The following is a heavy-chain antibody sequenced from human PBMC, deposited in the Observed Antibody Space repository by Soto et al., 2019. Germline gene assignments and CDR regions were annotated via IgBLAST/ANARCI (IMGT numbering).Heavy chain of an antibody. V-gene: IGHV1-69*08. CDR2: VIPIFNTA. Sequence: QFQLVQSGAEVREPGSSVKVSCKASGGTFSTSTFTWVRQAPGQGLEWMGRVIPIFNTADYAQRFQGSVSITADKSTNTVLMEMSSLTSEDTGIYYCARDSPIGSVFSGYDAIDVWGQGTLVTVSP. CDR3: ARDSPIGSVFSGYDAIDV. D-gene: IGHD5-12*01. CDR1: GGTFSTST. J-gene: IGHJ4*02.